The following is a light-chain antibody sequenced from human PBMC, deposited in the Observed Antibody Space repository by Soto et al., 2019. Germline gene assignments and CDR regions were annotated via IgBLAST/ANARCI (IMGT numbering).Light chain of an antibody. J-gene: IGKJ4*01. CDR1: QSIRNIY. V-gene: IGKV3-20*01. Sequence: EIVLTQSPGTLSLSPGESATLSCRASQSIRNIYVAWYQQKDGQAPRVLIYGTSNRATGIPDRFSGSGSGTDFTLTIRRLEPEEFAFYYCQQYSRSPLTFGGGTKVEV. CDR2: GTS. CDR3: QQYSRSPLT.